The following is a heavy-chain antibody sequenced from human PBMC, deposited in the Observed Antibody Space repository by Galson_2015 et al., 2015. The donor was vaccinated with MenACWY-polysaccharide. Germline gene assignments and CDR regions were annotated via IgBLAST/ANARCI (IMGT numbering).Heavy chain of an antibody. V-gene: IGHV3-23*01. J-gene: IGHJ3*02. D-gene: IGHD2-2*02. CDR3: AKGYYCSSTSCYSLWFHAFDM. Sequence: SLRLSCAASGFTFNNYPMSWVRQAPGKGLEWVSAISASGDSTYYVGSVKGRFTVSRDDSKHTLYLQMNSLRAEDTALYYCAKGYYCSSTSCYSLWFHAFDMWGQGTMVTVSS. CDR1: GFTFNNYP. CDR2: ISASGDST.